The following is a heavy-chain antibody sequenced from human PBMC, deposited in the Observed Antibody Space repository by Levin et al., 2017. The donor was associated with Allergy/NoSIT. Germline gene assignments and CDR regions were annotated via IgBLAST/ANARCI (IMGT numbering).Heavy chain of an antibody. CDR2: ISNSRNYV. D-gene: IGHD4-17*01. CDR1: GFTFSSYS. CDR3: AKDEYGPSDS. V-gene: IGHV3-21*01. Sequence: GGSLRLSCAASGFTFSSYSMNWVRQAPGKGLEWVSFISNSRNYVYYADSVKGRFTISRDNAKDSLYLQMNSLRAEDTAVYYCAKDEYGPSDSWGQGTLVTVSS. J-gene: IGHJ4*02.